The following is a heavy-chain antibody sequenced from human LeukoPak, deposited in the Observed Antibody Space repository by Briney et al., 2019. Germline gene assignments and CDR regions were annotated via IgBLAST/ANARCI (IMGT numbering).Heavy chain of an antibody. CDR1: RGTFIHYA. Sequence: GASVTVSSLPSRGTFIHYAISWVRQAPGQGGEWVGGIIPIFGTENYAQKFQGRVTITADESTSTAYMELSSLRSEDTAVYFCARGYSGYDSYWYFDLGGRGTPVTVHS. V-gene: IGHV1-69*01. CDR2: IIPIFGTE. CDR3: ARGYSGYDSYWYFDL. J-gene: IGHJ2*01. D-gene: IGHD5-12*01.